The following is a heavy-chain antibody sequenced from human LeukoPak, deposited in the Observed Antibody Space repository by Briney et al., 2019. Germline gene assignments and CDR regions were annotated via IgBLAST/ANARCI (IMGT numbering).Heavy chain of an antibody. CDR3: VKDPYSSGWYGGNAFDL. CDR1: GFTFNSCA. D-gene: IGHD6-19*01. V-gene: IGHV3-23*01. CDR2: ISSSGNSA. Sequence: GGSLRLSCAASGFTFNSCAMSWVRQAPGKRLEWVSAISSSGNSAYYADPVKGRFTISRDNSKKTLYLQMNSLRVEDTAVYHCVKDPYSSGWYGGNAFDLWGQGTMVTVSS. J-gene: IGHJ3*01.